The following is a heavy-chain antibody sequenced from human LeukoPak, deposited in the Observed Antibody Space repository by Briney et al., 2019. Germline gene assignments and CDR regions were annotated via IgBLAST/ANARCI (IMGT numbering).Heavy chain of an antibody. CDR2: ISSSSSYI. D-gene: IGHD6-6*01. V-gene: IGHV3-21*06. J-gene: IGHJ4*02. Sequence: GGSLRLSCAASGFTFSSCSMNWVRQAPGKGLEWVSSISSSSSYIYYADSVKGRFTISRDNAKNSLYLQMNSLRAEDTAVYYCARGSTARPFDYWGQGTLVTVSS. CDR3: ARGSTARPFDY. CDR1: GFTFSSCS.